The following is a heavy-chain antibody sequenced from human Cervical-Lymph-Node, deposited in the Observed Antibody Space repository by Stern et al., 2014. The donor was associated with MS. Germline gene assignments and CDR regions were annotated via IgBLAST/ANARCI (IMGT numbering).Heavy chain of an antibody. Sequence: QVPLQESGPGLVKPSETLSLTCNVSGGSIRNYYWNWIRQPPGKGLAWIGFIYYSGSTYYNPSLESRVTISVDTSKNQFSLKLNSVTAADTALYYCARGRSGTYSVVDYWGQGALVTVSS. CDR1: GGSIRNYY. D-gene: IGHD1-26*01. V-gene: IGHV4-59*01. J-gene: IGHJ4*02. CDR3: ARGRSGTYSVVDY. CDR2: IYYSGST.